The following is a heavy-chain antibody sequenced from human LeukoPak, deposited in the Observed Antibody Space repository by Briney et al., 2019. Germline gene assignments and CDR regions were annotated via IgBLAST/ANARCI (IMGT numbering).Heavy chain of an antibody. CDR3: AKDSGLGVVISRFDY. Sequence: GGSLRLSCTASGFIFSNYWMTWVRQAPGKGLEWVSAISGSGGSTYYADSVKGRFTISRDNSKNTLYLQMNSLRAEDTAVYYCAKDSGLGVVISRFDYWGQGTLVTVSS. D-gene: IGHD3-3*01. J-gene: IGHJ4*02. V-gene: IGHV3-23*01. CDR2: ISGSGGST. CDR1: GFIFSNYW.